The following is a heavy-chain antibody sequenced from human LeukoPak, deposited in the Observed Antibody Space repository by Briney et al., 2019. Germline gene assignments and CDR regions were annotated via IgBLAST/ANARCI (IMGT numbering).Heavy chain of an antibody. D-gene: IGHD3-16*02. CDR2: INHSGST. Sequence: PSETLSLTCAVYGGSFSGYYWSWIRQPPGKGLEWIGEINHSGSTNYNPSLKSRVTISVDTSKNQFSLKLSSVTAADTAVYYCAGGRIGGDLDYWGQGTLVTVSS. CDR1: GGSFSGYY. CDR3: AGGRIGGDLDY. V-gene: IGHV4-34*01. J-gene: IGHJ4*02.